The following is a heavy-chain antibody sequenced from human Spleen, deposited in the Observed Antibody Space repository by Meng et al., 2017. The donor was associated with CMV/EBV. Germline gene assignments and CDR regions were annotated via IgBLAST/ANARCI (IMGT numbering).Heavy chain of an antibody. V-gene: IGHV1-69*10. CDR3: ARGEHYDRSGYYVPNFDY. D-gene: IGHD3-22*01. Sequence: SVKVSCKASRDTFKDFAISWVRQAPGQGLEWMGAIIPILGTAHYQQNFQGRVTMTVDRSTSTTYMELSNLGFDDTAVYYCARGEHYDRSGYYVPNFDYWGRGTLVTVSS. CDR1: RDTFKDFA. CDR2: IIPILGTA. J-gene: IGHJ4*01.